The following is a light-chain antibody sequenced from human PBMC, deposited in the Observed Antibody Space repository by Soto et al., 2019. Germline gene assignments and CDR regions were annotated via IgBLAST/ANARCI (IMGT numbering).Light chain of an antibody. CDR2: AAS. Sequence: DIQMTQSPSSLSAFVGDRVTITCQASQDISTYVNWYQQKPGNTPNLLIYAASNLETRVPSRFSGSGSWTKFTLTISRLQSEDIGTYYCQQYDNLPVTFGPGTKVNVK. V-gene: IGKV1-33*01. CDR1: QDISTY. J-gene: IGKJ3*01. CDR3: QQYDNLPVT.